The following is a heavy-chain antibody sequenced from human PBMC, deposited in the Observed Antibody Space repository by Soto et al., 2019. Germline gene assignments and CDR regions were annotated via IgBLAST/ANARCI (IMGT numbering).Heavy chain of an antibody. CDR1: GCTFSSYG. CDR2: IWYDGSNK. V-gene: IGHV3-33*01. D-gene: IGHD6-19*01. CDR3: ARGLIAVAGSVDAFDI. Sequence: QVQLVESGGGVVQPGRSLRLSCAASGCTFSSYGMHWVRQAPGKGLEWVAVIWYDGSNKYYADSVKGRFTISRDNSKNTLYLQMNSLRAEDTAVYYCARGLIAVAGSVDAFDIWGQGTMVTVSS. J-gene: IGHJ3*02.